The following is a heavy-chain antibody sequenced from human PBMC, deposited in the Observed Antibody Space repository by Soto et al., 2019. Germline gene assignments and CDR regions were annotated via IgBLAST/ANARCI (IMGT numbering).Heavy chain of an antibody. CDR3: ARISSGYYSLDY. V-gene: IGHV4-31*03. J-gene: IGHJ4*02. CDR2: IYYSGST. Sequence: QVQLQESGPGLVKPSQTLSLTCTVSGGSISSGGYYWSWIRQHPGKGLEWIGYIYYSGSTYYNPSLKSRVTIPVDTSKNQFSLKLSSVTAADTAVYYCARISSGYYSLDYWGQGTLVTVSS. D-gene: IGHD3-22*01. CDR1: GGSISSGGYY.